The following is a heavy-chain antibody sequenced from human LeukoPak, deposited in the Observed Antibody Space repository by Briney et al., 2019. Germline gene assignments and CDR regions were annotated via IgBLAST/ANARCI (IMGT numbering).Heavy chain of an antibody. CDR2: IYYSGST. V-gene: IGHV4-59*01. Sequence: SETLSLTCTVSGGSISNYYWSWIRQPPGKGLEWVGYIYYSGSTNYNPSLKSRLTISVDTSKNQFSLKLSSVTAADTAVYYCARPSSGYYDRGAFDFWGQGTMVTVSS. J-gene: IGHJ3*01. CDR1: GGSISNYY. CDR3: ARPSSGYYDRGAFDF. D-gene: IGHD3-22*01.